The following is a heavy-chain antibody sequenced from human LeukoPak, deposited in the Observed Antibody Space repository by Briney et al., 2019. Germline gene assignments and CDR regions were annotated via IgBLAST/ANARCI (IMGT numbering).Heavy chain of an antibody. J-gene: IGHJ6*02. CDR2: IYTSGST. D-gene: IGHD5-18*01. CDR1: GGSFSGYY. Sequence: PSETLSLTCAVYGGSFSGYYWSWIRQPAGKGLEWIGRIYTSGSTNYNPSLKSRVTVSVDTSKNQFSLKLSSVTAADTAVYYCARDGGGYSYGYYYYGMDVWGQGATVTVSS. CDR3: ARDGGGYSYGYYYYGMDV. V-gene: IGHV4-4*07.